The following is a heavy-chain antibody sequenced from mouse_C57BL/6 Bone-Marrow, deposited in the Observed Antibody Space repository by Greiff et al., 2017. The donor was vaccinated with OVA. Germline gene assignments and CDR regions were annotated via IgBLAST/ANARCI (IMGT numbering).Heavy chain of an antibody. CDR3: AGLQDDFGY. D-gene: IGHD6-1*01. Sequence: QVQLQQPGAELVRPGSSVKLSCKASGYTFTSYWMHWVKQRPIQGLEWIGNIDPSDSDTHYNQKFKDKATLTVDKSSSTAYMQLSSLTSEDSADYYGAGLQDDFGYWGQGTTLTVSS. V-gene: IGHV1-52*01. CDR2: IDPSDSDT. J-gene: IGHJ2*01. CDR1: GYTFTSYW.